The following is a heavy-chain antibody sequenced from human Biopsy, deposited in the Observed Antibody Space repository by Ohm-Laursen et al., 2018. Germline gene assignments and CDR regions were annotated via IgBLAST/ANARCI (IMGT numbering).Heavy chain of an antibody. D-gene: IGHD2-21*02. V-gene: IGHV1-18*01. Sequence: SVKVSCKASGYTFYSYGITWVRQAPGQGLEWMRWITADNTNSAQKFQGRLTMTTDISTSTAYMDLRGLRSDDTAIYYCARAFGGAYYSYAFDLWGQGTLVTVSS. CDR3: ARAFGGAYYSYAFDL. CDR2: ITADNT. CDR1: GYTFYSYG. J-gene: IGHJ3*01.